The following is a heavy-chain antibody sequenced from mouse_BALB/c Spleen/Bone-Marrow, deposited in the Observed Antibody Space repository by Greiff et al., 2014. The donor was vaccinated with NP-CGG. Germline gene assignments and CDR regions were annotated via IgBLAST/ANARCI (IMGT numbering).Heavy chain of an antibody. V-gene: IGHV1-54*01. D-gene: IGHD2-1*01. CDR3: ASGISDGIDY. J-gene: IGHJ3*01. CDR2: INSGSGGT. Sequence: QVQLQQSGAELVRPGTSVKVSCKGSGYAFANYLIEWVKQRPGQGLEWIGVINSGSGGTKYNEKLKGKTTLTADKSYSTAFMQLNGLASDDSAVCYCASGISDGIDYWGQGTLVTVSA. CDR1: GYAFANYL.